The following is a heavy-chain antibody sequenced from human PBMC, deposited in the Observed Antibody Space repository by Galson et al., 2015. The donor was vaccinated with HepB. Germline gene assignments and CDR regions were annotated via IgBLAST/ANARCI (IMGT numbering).Heavy chain of an antibody. V-gene: IGHV3-48*04. D-gene: IGHD1-7*01. CDR3: AKEQPLRGNYIDAPFHDGMHV. CDR2: ISGRNSAI. J-gene: IGHJ6*02. CDR1: GFTLGTYG. Sequence: SLRLSCAASGFTLGTYGMNWVRQSPGKGLEWVSYISGRNSAIKQADSVKGRFTITRDSVKNSVYLQMNSLSADDTAVYYCAKEQPLRGNYIDAPFHDGMHVWGQGHTALVYS.